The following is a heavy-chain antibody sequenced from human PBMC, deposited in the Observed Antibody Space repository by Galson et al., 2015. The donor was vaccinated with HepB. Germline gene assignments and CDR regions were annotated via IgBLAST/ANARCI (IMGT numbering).Heavy chain of an antibody. CDR2: TSSSTDST. CDR3: AKYGSGWYDYFDY. Sequence: SLRLSCAASGFTFSSYALSWVRQAPGKGLEWVSATSSSTDSTYYADSVKGRFTISRDNSKNTLYLQMNSLRAEDTAVYYCAKYGSGWYDYFDYWGQGTLVTVSS. CDR1: GFTFSSYA. J-gene: IGHJ4*02. V-gene: IGHV3-23*01. D-gene: IGHD6-19*01.